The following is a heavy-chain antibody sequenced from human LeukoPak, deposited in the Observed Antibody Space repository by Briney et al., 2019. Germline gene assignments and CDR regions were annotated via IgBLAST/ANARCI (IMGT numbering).Heavy chain of an antibody. Sequence: GRSLRLSCAASGFTFDDYAMHWVRQAPGKGLEWVSGISRNSGSIGYADSVKGRFTISRDNAKNSLYLQMNSLRAEDTALYYCAKDLRRQWLGGFCSTWGQGTLVTVSS. CDR3: AKDLRRQWLGGFCST. J-gene: IGHJ4*02. CDR1: GFTFDDYA. V-gene: IGHV3-9*01. D-gene: IGHD6-19*01. CDR2: ISRNSGSI.